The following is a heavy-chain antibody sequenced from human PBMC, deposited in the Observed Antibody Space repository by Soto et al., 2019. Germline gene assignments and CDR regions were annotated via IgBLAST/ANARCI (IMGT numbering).Heavy chain of an antibody. D-gene: IGHD6-13*01. CDR2: IIPIFGTA. Sequence: ASVKVSCKASGGTFSSYAISWVRQAPGQGLEWMGGIIPIFGTANYAQKFQGRVTITADKSTSTAYMELSSLRSEDTAVYYCARVQVSSSWPFDYWGQGTLVTVSS. J-gene: IGHJ4*02. CDR3: ARVQVSSSWPFDY. CDR1: GGTFSSYA. V-gene: IGHV1-69*06.